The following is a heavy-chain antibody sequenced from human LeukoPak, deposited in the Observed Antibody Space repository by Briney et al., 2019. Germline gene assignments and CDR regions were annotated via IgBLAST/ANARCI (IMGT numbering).Heavy chain of an antibody. CDR3: VRGTGY. Sequence: GGTLRLSCSVSGFTFSTYFMHWVRQAPGMGLDYLSSIGSTGGNTYYAHSVKGRFTISRDNSKITLYLQMSSLRPDATAVYFCVRGTGYWGQGTLVTVSS. V-gene: IGHV3-64D*06. CDR1: GFTFSTYF. CDR2: IGSTGGNT. J-gene: IGHJ4*02.